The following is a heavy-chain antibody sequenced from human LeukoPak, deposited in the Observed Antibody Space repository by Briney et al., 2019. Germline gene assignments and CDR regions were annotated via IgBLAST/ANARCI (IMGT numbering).Heavy chain of an antibody. V-gene: IGHV3-23*01. Sequence: GGSLRLSCAASGFTFSSYGMSWVRQAPGKGLEWVSAISGSGGSTYYADSVKGRFTISRDNSKNTLYLQMNSLRAKDTAVYYCARGGGSYYMDVWGKGTTVTVSS. D-gene: IGHD3-10*01. CDR2: ISGSGGST. J-gene: IGHJ6*03. CDR1: GFTFSSYG. CDR3: ARGGGSYYMDV.